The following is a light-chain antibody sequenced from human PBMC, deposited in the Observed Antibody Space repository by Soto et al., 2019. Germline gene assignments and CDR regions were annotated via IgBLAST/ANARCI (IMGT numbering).Light chain of an antibody. CDR2: GAS. CDR1: QSVNYN. Sequence: EIVMTQSPATLSVSPGERATLSCRASQSVNYNLAWYQQKPGQAPRLLIYGASTRATGIPARFSGGGSVTEFTLTISSLQSEDFAVYYCQQYNNWPPWTFGQGTKVEIK. V-gene: IGKV3-15*01. J-gene: IGKJ1*01. CDR3: QQYNNWPPWT.